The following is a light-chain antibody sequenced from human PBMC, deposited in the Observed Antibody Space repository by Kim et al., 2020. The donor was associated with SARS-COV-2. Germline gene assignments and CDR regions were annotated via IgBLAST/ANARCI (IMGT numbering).Light chain of an antibody. Sequence: EIVLTQSPGTLSLSPGERATLSCRASQSISSSYLAWYQKKPGQAPRLLIYGASSRATGIPDRFSGRGSGTDFTLTISRLEPEDFAVYYCQQYVSSPQTFGQGTKGDIK. CDR3: QQYVSSPQT. V-gene: IGKV3-20*01. CDR2: GAS. J-gene: IGKJ1*01. CDR1: QSISSSY.